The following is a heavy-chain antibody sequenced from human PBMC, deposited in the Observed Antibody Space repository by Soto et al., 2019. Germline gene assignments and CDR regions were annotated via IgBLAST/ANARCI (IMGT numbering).Heavy chain of an antibody. CDR1: GYTFTIYW. CDR3: ARPAKTVADQFDL. CDR2: IYPSDSDT. D-gene: IGHD4-17*01. V-gene: IGHV5-51*01. Sequence: PGESLKISCQVSGYTFTIYWIGWVRQMPGKGLEWMGIIYPSDSDTRYSPSFQGQVTISADQSINTAYLQWDSLKASDTAIYYCARPAKTVADQFDLWGQGTPVPVSS. J-gene: IGHJ4*02.